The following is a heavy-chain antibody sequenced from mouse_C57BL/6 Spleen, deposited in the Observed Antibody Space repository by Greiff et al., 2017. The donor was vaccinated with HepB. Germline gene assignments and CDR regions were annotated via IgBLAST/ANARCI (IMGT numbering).Heavy chain of an antibody. CDR3: SRDFPDYYGSTWFAY. V-gene: IGHV14-2*01. Sequence: EVHLVESGAELVKPGASVKLSCTASGFNIKDYYMHWVKQRTEQGLEWIGRIDPEDGETKYAPKFQGKATITADTSSNTAYLQLSSLTSEDTAVYYCSRDFPDYYGSTWFAYWGQGTLVTVSA. CDR2: IDPEDGET. D-gene: IGHD1-1*01. J-gene: IGHJ3*01. CDR1: GFNIKDYY.